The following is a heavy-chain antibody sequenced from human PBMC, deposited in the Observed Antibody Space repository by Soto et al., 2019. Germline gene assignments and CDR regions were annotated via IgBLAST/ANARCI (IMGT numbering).Heavy chain of an antibody. Sequence: QVQLQESGPGLVKPTQTLSLTCTVSGGSISSGGYYWSWIRQHPGKGLEWIGYIYYSGSTYYNPSLKSRVTISVDTSKNQFSLKLSSVTAADTAVYYCARGDILTGYYWDYWGQGTLVTVSS. D-gene: IGHD3-9*01. V-gene: IGHV4-31*03. J-gene: IGHJ4*02. CDR2: IYYSGST. CDR3: ARGDILTGYYWDY. CDR1: GGSISSGGYY.